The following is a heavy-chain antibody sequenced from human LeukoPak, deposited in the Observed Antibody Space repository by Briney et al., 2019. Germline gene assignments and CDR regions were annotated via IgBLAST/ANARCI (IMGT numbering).Heavy chain of an antibody. D-gene: IGHD6-6*01. J-gene: IGHJ4*02. CDR3: AAYSSSQPIDY. V-gene: IGHV1-18*01. CDR2: ISAYNGNT. CDR1: GYTFTSYG. Sequence: ASVKVSCKASGYTFTSYGISWVRQAPGQGLEWMGWISAYNGNTNYAQKLQGRVTITTDTSTSTAYMELRSLRSDDTAVYYCAAYSSSQPIDYWGQGTLVTVSS.